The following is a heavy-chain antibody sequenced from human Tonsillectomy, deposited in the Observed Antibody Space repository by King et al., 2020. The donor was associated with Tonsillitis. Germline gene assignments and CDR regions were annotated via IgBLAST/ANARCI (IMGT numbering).Heavy chain of an antibody. CDR1: GFTFTDYC. Sequence: VQLVESGGDLVQPEGSLRLSCVASGFTFTDYCMAWVRQAPGKGLEWVADIKGDGSKRYYVDSVKGRFTISRDNAKNSLFLQMNSLRAEDTALYYCVRDDGNTPSAFDYWGQGTLVTVSS. J-gene: IGHJ4*02. CDR3: VRDDGNTPSAFDY. D-gene: IGHD2-15*01. CDR2: IKGDGSKR. V-gene: IGHV3-7*03.